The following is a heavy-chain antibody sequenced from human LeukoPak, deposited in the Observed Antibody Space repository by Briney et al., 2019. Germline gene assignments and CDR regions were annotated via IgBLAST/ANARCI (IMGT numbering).Heavy chain of an antibody. Sequence: GGSLRLSCAASGFTFGDYAMHWVRQAPGKGLGWVSGISWNSGSIGYADSVKGRFTISRDNAKNSLYLQMNSLRAEDMALYYCAKAQGPTVVTAFDYWGQGTLVTVSS. V-gene: IGHV3-9*03. CDR1: GFTFGDYA. CDR3: AKAQGPTVVTAFDY. CDR2: ISWNSGSI. D-gene: IGHD4-23*01. J-gene: IGHJ4*02.